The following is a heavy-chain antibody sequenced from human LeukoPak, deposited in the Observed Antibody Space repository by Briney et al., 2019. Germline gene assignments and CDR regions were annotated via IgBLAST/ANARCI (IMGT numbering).Heavy chain of an antibody. Sequence: SETLSLTCAVYGESLSGYFWSWIRQPPGKGLEWIGEINHSGYTNYNPSLKSRVTISVDTSKKQFSLRLNSVTAADRAVYYCARGGYDILTGTKNYFDYWGQGTLVTVSS. CDR3: ARGGYDILTGTKNYFDY. V-gene: IGHV4-34*01. CDR1: GESLSGYF. D-gene: IGHD3-9*01. J-gene: IGHJ4*02. CDR2: INHSGYT.